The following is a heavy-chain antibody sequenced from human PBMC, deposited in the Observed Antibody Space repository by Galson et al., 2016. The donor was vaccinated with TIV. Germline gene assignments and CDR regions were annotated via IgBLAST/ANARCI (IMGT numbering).Heavy chain of an antibody. J-gene: IGHJ6*02. CDR3: ARDRIVDATYYYYYYGMDV. CDR2: ISDRGKT. Sequence: SLRLSCAASGLSVSINYMTWVRQPPGKGLEWVSLISDRGKTYYSDSVKGRFTISRDNSRNTLYLQMNGLRAEETAVYYCARDRIVDATYYYYYYGMDVWGQGTAVTVSS. D-gene: IGHD1-26*01. V-gene: IGHV3-66*03. CDR1: GLSVSINY.